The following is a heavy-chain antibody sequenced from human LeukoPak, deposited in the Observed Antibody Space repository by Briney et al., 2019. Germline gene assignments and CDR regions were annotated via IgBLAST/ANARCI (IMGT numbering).Heavy chain of an antibody. Sequence: GGSLRLSCAASGFTFSSYSMNWDRQAPGKGLEWVSSISSSRSYIYYADSVKGRFTISRDNAKNSLYLRMNSLRGEDTAVYYCARGSDSSGCPGYYWGQGTLVTVSS. J-gene: IGHJ4*02. V-gene: IGHV3-21*01. D-gene: IGHD6-19*01. CDR2: ISSSRSYI. CDR3: ARGSDSSGCPGYY. CDR1: GFTFSSYS.